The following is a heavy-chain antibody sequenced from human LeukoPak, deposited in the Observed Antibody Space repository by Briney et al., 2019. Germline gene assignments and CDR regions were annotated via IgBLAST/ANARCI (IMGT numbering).Heavy chain of an antibody. V-gene: IGHV3-23*01. CDR3: ASEDGRFDY. J-gene: IGHJ4*02. CDR1: GFTFTTYG. CDR2: ISGSGDAA. Sequence: GGSLRLSCAASGFTFTTYGVSWVRQAPGKGLEWVSVISGSGDAAYYADSVKGRFTISRDNSKNTVSLQMNSLRAEDTATYYCASEDGRFDYWGQGTLVTVSS.